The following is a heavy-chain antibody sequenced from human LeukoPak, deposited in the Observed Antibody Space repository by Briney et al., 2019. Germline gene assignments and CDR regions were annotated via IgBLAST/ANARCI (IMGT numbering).Heavy chain of an antibody. CDR2: ISYDGSNK. V-gene: IGHV3-30-3*01. D-gene: IGHD6-19*01. Sequence: GGSLRLSCAASGFTFSSYAMSWVRQAPGKGLEWVAVISYDGSNKYYADSVKGRFTISRDNSKNTLYLQMNSLRAEDTAVYYCARDKHRWLVHDAFDIWGQGTMVTVSS. CDR1: GFTFSSYA. J-gene: IGHJ3*02. CDR3: ARDKHRWLVHDAFDI.